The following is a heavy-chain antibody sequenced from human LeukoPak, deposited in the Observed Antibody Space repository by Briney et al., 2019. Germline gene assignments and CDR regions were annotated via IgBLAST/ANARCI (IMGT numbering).Heavy chain of an antibody. CDR1: CGSISSYY. D-gene: IGHD3-10*01. J-gene: IGHJ4*02. CDR2: IYYSGST. Sequence: PSETLSLTCTVSCGSISSYYWSWIRQPPGKGLEWIGYIYYSGSTNYNPSLKSRVTISVDTSKNQFSLKLSSVTAADTAVYYCARFLPYGSGSPYYFDYWGQGTLVTVSS. V-gene: IGHV4-59*01. CDR3: ARFLPYGSGSPYYFDY.